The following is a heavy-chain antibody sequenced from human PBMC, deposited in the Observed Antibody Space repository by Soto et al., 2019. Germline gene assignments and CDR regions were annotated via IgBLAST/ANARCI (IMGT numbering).Heavy chain of an antibody. CDR1: GFTFTGYY. CDR3: ARDSYDYPLDY. CDR2: INPNSGGT. Sequence: EASVKVSCKASGFTFTGYYMHWVRQAPGQGLEWMGWINPNSGGTNYAQKFQGRVTMTRDTSISTAYMELSRLRSDDTAVYYCARDSYDYPLDYWGQGTLVTVSS. D-gene: IGHD3-16*01. J-gene: IGHJ4*02. V-gene: IGHV1-2*02.